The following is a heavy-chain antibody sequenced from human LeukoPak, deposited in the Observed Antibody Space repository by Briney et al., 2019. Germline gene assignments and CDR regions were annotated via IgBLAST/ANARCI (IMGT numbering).Heavy chain of an antibody. CDR2: IDGGGGTI. CDR1: GFTFSTYA. V-gene: IGHV3-23*01. CDR3: AKHSVLISYYYMDV. D-gene: IGHD3-3*02. J-gene: IGHJ6*03. Sequence: PGGSLRLSCAASGFTFSTYAINWVRQAPGKGLEWISSIDGGGGTIYYADSVKGRFTISRDNSKNTLYLQMNSLRAEDTAVYYCAKHSVLISYYYMDVWGKGTTVTVSS.